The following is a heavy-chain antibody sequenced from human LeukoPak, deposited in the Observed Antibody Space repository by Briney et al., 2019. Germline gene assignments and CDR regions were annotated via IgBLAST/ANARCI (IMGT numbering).Heavy chain of an antibody. D-gene: IGHD3-3*01. CDR2: IYPDDSDV. CDR3: ARVYDAWSGFSQYYFDY. V-gene: IGHV5-51*01. Sequence: GESLQISCKASGYTFGNYWIGWVRQTPAKGLEWLGIIYPDDSDVKYSPSFQGQVTISADRSFNTAYLQWRSLKASDTAMYYCARVYDAWSGFSQYYFDYWGHGTLVTVSS. J-gene: IGHJ4*01. CDR1: GYTFGNYW.